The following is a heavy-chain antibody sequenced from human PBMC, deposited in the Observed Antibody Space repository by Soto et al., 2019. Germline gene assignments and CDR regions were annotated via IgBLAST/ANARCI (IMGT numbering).Heavy chain of an antibody. D-gene: IGHD6-19*01. V-gene: IGHV5-51*01. CDR1: GYSFTSYW. Sequence: GESLISCKGSGYSFTSYWIGWVRQMPGKGLEWMGIIYPGDSDTRYSPSFQGQVTISADKSISTAYLQWSSLKASDTAMYYCARHSSSGWYGGYYYYYGMDVWGQGTTVTVSS. CDR3: ARHSSSGWYGGYYYYYGMDV. J-gene: IGHJ6*02. CDR2: IYPGDSDT.